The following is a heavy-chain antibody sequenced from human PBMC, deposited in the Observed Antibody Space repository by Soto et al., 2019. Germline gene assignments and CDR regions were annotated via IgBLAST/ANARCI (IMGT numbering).Heavy chain of an antibody. V-gene: IGHV4-39*01. J-gene: IGHJ4*02. CDR3: ARRGGPADF. CDR2: IYFGGST. Sequence: QLQLQESGPGLVKPSETLSLTCTVSGGSISSSTYYWGWIRQPPGKGLEWIGSIYFGGSTYYKPSLKSRVTISVDTSKSQFSLKLSSVTAADTAVYYCARRGGPADFWGQGTLVTVSS. CDR1: GGSISSSTYY. D-gene: IGHD2-15*01.